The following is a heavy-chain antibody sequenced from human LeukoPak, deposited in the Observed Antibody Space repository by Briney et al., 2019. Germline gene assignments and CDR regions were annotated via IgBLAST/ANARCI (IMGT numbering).Heavy chain of an antibody. Sequence: PSETLSLTCIVSGGSISGYYWSWIRQPPGKGLEWIGYMYNSGSTNYNPSLKSRVTISVDTSNNQFSLKLSAVTAADTAVYYCARDRWGSSGHFDYWGQGTLATVSS. CDR2: MYNSGST. CDR1: GGSISGYY. CDR3: ARDRWGSSGHFDY. J-gene: IGHJ4*02. V-gene: IGHV4-59*01. D-gene: IGHD3-22*01.